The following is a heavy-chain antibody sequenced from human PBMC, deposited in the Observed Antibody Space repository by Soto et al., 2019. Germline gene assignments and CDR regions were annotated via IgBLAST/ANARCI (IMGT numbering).Heavy chain of an antibody. J-gene: IGHJ6*02. D-gene: IGHD3-9*01. Sequence: QVQLQESGPGLVKPSGTLSLTCSVSGVSVTSKNWWTWVRQSPGKGLEWIGEIYNGGSRHYNPTLQSRATISIDKYKNNFSLHLTSMTVADTAVYFCAREVSEGHLTFNYKFYGLDVWGQGTTVTVSS. CDR1: GVSVTSKNW. CDR2: IYNGGSR. CDR3: AREVSEGHLTFNYKFYGLDV. V-gene: IGHV4-4*02.